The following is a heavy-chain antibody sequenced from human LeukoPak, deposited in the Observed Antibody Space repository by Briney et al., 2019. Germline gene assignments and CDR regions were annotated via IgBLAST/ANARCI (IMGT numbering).Heavy chain of an antibody. D-gene: IGHD1-26*01. CDR2: INGDGSIT. Sequence: PGGSLRLSCAASGFTFSNYWMHWVRQAPGKGLVWVSRINGDGSITSYADSVEGRFTISRDNAKNTLYLQMNSLRAEDTAVYYCARGRVGPTLFDYWGQGTLVTVSS. V-gene: IGHV3-74*01. CDR3: ARGRVGPTLFDY. CDR1: GFTFSNYW. J-gene: IGHJ4*02.